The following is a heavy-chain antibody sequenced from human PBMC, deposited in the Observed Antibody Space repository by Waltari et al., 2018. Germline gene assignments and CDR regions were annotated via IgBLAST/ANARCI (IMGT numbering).Heavy chain of an antibody. CDR3: AKGIRFFGFDP. D-gene: IGHD3-3*01. Sequence: QVQLVESGGGVVQPGRSLRLSCAASGFTFSSYGMHWVRQAPGKGLEWVAVSSDDGSNKNYADSGSVRFTISRDESKNTLYLQMISLRAEDTAVYYCAKGIRFFGFDPWGQGTLVTVSS. J-gene: IGHJ5*02. V-gene: IGHV3-30*18. CDR2: SSDDGSNK. CDR1: GFTFSSYG.